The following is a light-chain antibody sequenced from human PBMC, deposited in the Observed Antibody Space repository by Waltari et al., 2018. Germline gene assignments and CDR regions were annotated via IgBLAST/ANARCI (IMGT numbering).Light chain of an antibody. CDR2: SAS. V-gene: IGKV1-16*02. J-gene: IGKJ3*01. Sequence: DIQMTQSPSSLSASVGDRVTITCRESQGISNNLAWFQQKPGQAPEPLFYSASSLQRWGPSKFSVSGSGTDFTLTISILQPEDFATYYCQQYKTYPFTFGPGTKLDI. CDR3: QQYKTYPFT. CDR1: QGISNN.